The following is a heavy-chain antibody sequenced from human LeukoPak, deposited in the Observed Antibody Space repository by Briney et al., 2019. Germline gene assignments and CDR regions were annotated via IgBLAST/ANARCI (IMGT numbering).Heavy chain of an antibody. CDR1: GGSIGSSNSY. CDR2: IYYSGNT. D-gene: IGHD3/OR15-3a*01. CDR3: ARQTGSGLFILP. Sequence: SETLSLTCTVSGGSIGSSNSYWGWIRQPPGKGLEWIGSIYYSGNTYYNASLKSQVSTSIDTSKNQFSLRLTSVTAADTAVYYCARQTGSGLFILPGGQGTLVTVSS. V-gene: IGHV4-39*01. J-gene: IGHJ4*02.